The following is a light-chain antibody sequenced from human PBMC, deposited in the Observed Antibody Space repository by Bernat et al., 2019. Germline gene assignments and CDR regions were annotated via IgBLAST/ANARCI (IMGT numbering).Light chain of an antibody. Sequence: EIVLTQSPATLSLSPGESATLSCRASQSVNNYLAWYQQKPGQAPRLLTYDSSNRATGVPARFSGSGSGTDFILTISSLEPEDFAIYYCQQWSNWPPVTFGGGTKVEIK. CDR1: QSVNNY. CDR2: DSS. V-gene: IGKV3-11*01. CDR3: QQWSNWPPVT. J-gene: IGKJ4*01.